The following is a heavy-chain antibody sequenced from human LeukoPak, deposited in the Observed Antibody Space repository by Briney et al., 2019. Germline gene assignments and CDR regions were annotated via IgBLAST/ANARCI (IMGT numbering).Heavy chain of an antibody. Sequence: PSETLSLTCTVYGGSFSGYYWSWIRQPPGKGLEWIGEINHSGSTNYNPSLKSRVTISVDTSKNQFSLKLSSVTAADTAVYYCARHQGRSWYGGGYYYYYMDVWGKGTTVTVSS. CDR2: INHSGST. CDR3: ARHQGRSWYGGGYYYYYMDV. J-gene: IGHJ6*03. D-gene: IGHD6-13*01. V-gene: IGHV4-34*01. CDR1: GGSFSGYY.